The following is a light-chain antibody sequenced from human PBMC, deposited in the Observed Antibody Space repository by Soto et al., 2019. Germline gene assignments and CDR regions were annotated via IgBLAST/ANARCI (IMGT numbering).Light chain of an antibody. V-gene: IGKV3D-20*01. J-gene: IGKJ5*01. CDR1: QSVGTY. CDR2: DSS. CDR3: QQYGNSPQIT. Sequence: IVLTHSPSTLSLSPLERASLSFGASQSVGTYIAWYKQKPGLAPRLVIFDSSTRATGIPDRFSGSGSGTDFTLTISRLGPEDFAVYFCQQYGNSPQITFGQGTRLEIK.